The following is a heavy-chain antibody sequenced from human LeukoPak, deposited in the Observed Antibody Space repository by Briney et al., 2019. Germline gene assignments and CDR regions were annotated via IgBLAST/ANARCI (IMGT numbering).Heavy chain of an antibody. CDR3: ARYSGSYCGY. D-gene: IGHD1-26*01. J-gene: IGHJ4*02. V-gene: IGHV4-34*01. CDR2: INHSGST. CDR1: GGSFSGYY. Sequence: SETLSLTCAVYGGSFSGYYWSWIRQPPGKGLEWIGEINHSGSTNYNPSLKSRVTISVDTSKNQFSLKLSSVTAADTAVYYCARYSGSYCGYWGQGTLVTVSS.